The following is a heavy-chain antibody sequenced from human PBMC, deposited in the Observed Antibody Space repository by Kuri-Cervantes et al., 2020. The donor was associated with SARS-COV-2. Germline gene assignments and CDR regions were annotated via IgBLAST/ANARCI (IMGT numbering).Heavy chain of an antibody. CDR3: ARSTPFWRLVVISQGGAFDI. D-gene: IGHD3-22*01. V-gene: IGHV1-2*04. Sequence: ASVKVSCKASGYTFTDYYMHWVRQAPGQGLEWMGWINPNSGGTNYAQKFQGWVTMTRDTSISTVYMELSRLRSDDTAMYYCARSTPFWRLVVISQGGAFDIWGQGTMVTVSS. CDR2: INPNSGGT. CDR1: GYTFTDYY. J-gene: IGHJ3*02.